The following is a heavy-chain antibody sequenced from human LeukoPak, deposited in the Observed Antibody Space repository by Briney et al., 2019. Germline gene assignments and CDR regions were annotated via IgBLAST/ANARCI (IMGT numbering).Heavy chain of an antibody. J-gene: IGHJ4*02. V-gene: IGHV4-59*08. CDR2: IYYSGST. Sequence: SETLSLTCTVSGGSISGSYWSWIRQSPGKGLEWIGYIYYSGSTNYKPSLKSRVTISVDTSKNQFSLKLTSVTAADTAVYYCARHLDIAASGTFDYWGQGTLVTVSS. D-gene: IGHD6-13*01. CDR1: GGSISGSY. CDR3: ARHLDIAASGTFDY.